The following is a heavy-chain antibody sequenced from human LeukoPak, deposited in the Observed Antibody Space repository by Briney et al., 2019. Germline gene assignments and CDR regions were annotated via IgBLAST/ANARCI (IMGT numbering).Heavy chain of an antibody. D-gene: IGHD3-10*01. CDR3: ARDRGTVRGVIPYYYYMDV. CDR1: GFTVSSNY. Sequence: GGSLRLSCAASGFTVSSNYMSWVRQAPGKGLEWVSVIYSGGSTYYADSVEGRFTISRDNSKDTLYLQMNSLRAEDTAVYYCARDRGTVRGVIPYYYYMDVCGKGTTVTVSS. CDR2: IYSGGST. J-gene: IGHJ6*03. V-gene: IGHV3-53*01.